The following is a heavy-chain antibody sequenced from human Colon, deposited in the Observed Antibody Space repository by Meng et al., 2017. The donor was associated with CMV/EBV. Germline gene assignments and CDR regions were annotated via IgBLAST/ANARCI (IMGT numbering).Heavy chain of an antibody. J-gene: IGHJ4*02. CDR2: ISVSGGST. CDR3: AKEGRDGYNSNYY. D-gene: IGHD5-24*01. V-gene: IGHV3-23*01. Sequence: EWQLLESGGGLVQPGGSLRLSCAASGFTFTNFAMSWVRQAPGKGLGWVSGISVSGGSTYYADSVKGRFTISRDNSKSTLYLQINSLRVEDTAVYYCAKEGRDGYNSNYYWGQGTLVTVSS. CDR1: GFTFTNFA.